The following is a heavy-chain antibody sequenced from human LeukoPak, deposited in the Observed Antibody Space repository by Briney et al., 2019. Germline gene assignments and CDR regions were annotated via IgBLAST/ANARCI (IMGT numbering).Heavy chain of an antibody. J-gene: IGHJ4*02. Sequence: GGSLRRSCAASGFTLSRFAMHWVRQAPGKGLEWVASISYDGSPKYNADSVKGPFTISRDNPKNTLYLQINSLSPDDTAVYYCARDMGYNYGFFDSWGQGTLVTVSS. CDR1: GFTLSRFA. V-gene: IGHV3-30-3*01. CDR2: ISYDGSPK. D-gene: IGHD5-18*01. CDR3: ARDMGYNYGFFDS.